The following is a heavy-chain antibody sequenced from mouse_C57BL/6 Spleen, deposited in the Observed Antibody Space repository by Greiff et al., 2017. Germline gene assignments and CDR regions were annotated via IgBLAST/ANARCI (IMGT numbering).Heavy chain of an antibody. Sequence: QVKLMQSGAELVRPGASVTLSCKASGFPFTDYDMHWVKQTPLHGLEWIGALAPETGGTASNQKFKGKAILTADKSSSTAYMELRSLTSEDSAVDYCTRGGSNWDPCDYWGQGTTLTVSS. D-gene: IGHD4-1*01. J-gene: IGHJ2*01. CDR1: GFPFTDYD. V-gene: IGHV1-15*01. CDR2: LAPETGGT. CDR3: TRGGSNWDPCDY.